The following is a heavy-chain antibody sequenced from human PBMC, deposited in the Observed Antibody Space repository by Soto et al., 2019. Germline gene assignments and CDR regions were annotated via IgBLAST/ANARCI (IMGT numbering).Heavy chain of an antibody. CDR2: IYYSGST. CDR3: ARLIVGATEPGAFDI. J-gene: IGHJ3*02. D-gene: IGHD2-21*01. Sequence: QVQLQESGPGLVKPSETLSLTCTVSGGSISSYYWSWIRQPPGKGLEWIGYIYYSGSTNYNPSLKSLVTISVDTSKNQFSLKLSSVTAADTAVYYCARLIVGATEPGAFDIWGQGTMVTVSS. CDR1: GGSISSYY. V-gene: IGHV4-59*01.